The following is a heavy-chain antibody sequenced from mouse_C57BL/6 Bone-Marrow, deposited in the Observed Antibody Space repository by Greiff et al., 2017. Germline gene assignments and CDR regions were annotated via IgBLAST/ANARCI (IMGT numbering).Heavy chain of an antibody. CDR1: GYAFSSSW. CDR3: ARGYDWFAY. V-gene: IGHV1-82*01. D-gene: IGHD2-12*01. J-gene: IGHJ3*01. CDR2: IYPGDGDT. Sequence: QVQLQLSGPELVKPGASVKISCKASGYAFSSSWMNWVKQRPGKGLEWIGRIYPGDGDTNYNGKFKGKATLTADKSSSTAYMQLSSLTSEDSAVYFCARGYDWFAYWGQGTLVTVSA.